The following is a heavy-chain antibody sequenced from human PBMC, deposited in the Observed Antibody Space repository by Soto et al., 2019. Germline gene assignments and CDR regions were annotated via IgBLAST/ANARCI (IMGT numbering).Heavy chain of an antibody. CDR2: ITSNGGYT. V-gene: IGHV3-64*01. J-gene: IGHJ6*02. CDR3: ARIGYWTSYYYYGMDV. D-gene: IGHD3-22*01. Sequence: GGSLRLSCAASGFTFSNYAMHWVRQAPGKGLECVSAITSNGGYTDYSSSVKGRFTISRDNSKNTLYLQMGSLRAEDMAVYYCARIGYWTSYYYYGMDVWGQGTTVTVS. CDR1: GFTFSNYA.